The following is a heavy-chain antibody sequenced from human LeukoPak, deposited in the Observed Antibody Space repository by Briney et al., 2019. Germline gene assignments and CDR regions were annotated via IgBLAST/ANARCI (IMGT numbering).Heavy chain of an antibody. V-gene: IGHV3-21*01. Sequence: GGSLRLSCAASGFTFSSYSMNWVRQAPGKGLEWVSFISTSSSYIYYADSLKGRFTISRDNAKNSLYLQMNSLRAEDTAVYYCARESRYYDSSGEYYFDYWGQGTLVTVSS. D-gene: IGHD3-22*01. J-gene: IGHJ4*02. CDR2: ISTSSSYI. CDR1: GFTFSSYS. CDR3: ARESRYYDSSGEYYFDY.